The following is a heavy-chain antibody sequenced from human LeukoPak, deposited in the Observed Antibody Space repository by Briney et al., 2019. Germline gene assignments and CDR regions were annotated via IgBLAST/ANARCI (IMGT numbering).Heavy chain of an antibody. Sequence: SETLSLTCAVYGGSFSGYYWSWIRQPPGKGLEWIGEINHSGSTNYNPSLKSRVTMSVDTSKSQFSLKLSSVTAADTAVYYCARSNYVWGSYRPRQSDAFDIWGQGTMVTVSS. CDR2: INHSGST. D-gene: IGHD3-16*02. CDR3: ARSNYVWGSYRPRQSDAFDI. V-gene: IGHV4-34*01. CDR1: GGSFSGYY. J-gene: IGHJ3*02.